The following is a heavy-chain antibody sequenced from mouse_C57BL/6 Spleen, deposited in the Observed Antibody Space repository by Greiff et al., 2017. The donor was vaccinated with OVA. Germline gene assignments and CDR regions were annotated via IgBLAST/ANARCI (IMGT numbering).Heavy chain of an antibody. CDR1: GFTFSSYA. V-gene: IGHV5-4*01. D-gene: IGHD2-4*01. J-gene: IGHJ2*01. Sequence: EVQLVESGGGLVKPGGSLKLSCAASGFTFSSYAMSWVRQTPEKRLEWVATISDGGSYTYYPDNVKGRFTISRDNAKNNLYLQMSHLKSEDTAMYDCARDGRDYDGFDDWGQGTTLTVAS. CDR3: ARDGRDYDGFDD. CDR2: ISDGGSYT.